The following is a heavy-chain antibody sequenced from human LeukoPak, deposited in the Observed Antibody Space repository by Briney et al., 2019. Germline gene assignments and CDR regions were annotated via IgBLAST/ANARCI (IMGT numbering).Heavy chain of an antibody. CDR1: GFTFRSYW. CDR2: INSDGSGP. V-gene: IGHV3-74*01. CDR3: ARDVYGLGDY. D-gene: IGHD1-14*01. Sequence: GGSLSLSCVASGFTFRSYWMHWVREAPEKGLMWVSKINSDGSGPDYADSVKGRFTISRDNAKNTLHLKMNSLRAEDTAVYYCARDVYGLGDYWGQGTLVTVSS. J-gene: IGHJ4*02.